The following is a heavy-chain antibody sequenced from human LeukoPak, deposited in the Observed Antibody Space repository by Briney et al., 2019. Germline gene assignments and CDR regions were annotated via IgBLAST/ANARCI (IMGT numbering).Heavy chain of an antibody. J-gene: IGHJ6*02. CDR2: MNPKSNNR. D-gene: IGHD3-10*01. CDR3: ATSAYFGASPPTVGMDV. Sequence: ASVKVSCKASGYTFTNYDVNWVRQATGQGLEWMGWMNPKSNNRGYAQKFQGRVTMTRNTSITTAYMELSRLRSDDTAVYYCATSAYFGASPPTVGMDVWGQGTTVTVSS. V-gene: IGHV1-8*02. CDR1: GYTFTNYD.